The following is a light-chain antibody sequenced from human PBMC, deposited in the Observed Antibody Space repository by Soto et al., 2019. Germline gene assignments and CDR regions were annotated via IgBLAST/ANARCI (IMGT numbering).Light chain of an antibody. J-gene: IGKJ3*01. Sequence: DIVMTQSPDSLAVSLGERATINCKSSQSVLYSSNNKNYLAWYQQKPGQPPKLLIYWASTRESGVPDRFSGSGSGTDFTLTISNLQAEDVAAYYCQQYYNIPFTFGPGTKVDIK. CDR1: QSVLYSSNNKNY. CDR3: QQYYNIPFT. CDR2: WAS. V-gene: IGKV4-1*01.